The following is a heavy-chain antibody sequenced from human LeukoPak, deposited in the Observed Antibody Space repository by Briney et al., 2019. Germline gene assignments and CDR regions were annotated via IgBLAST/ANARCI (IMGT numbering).Heavy chain of an antibody. CDR2: IYYSGST. J-gene: IGHJ5*02. CDR1: GGSVSSGSFY. V-gene: IGHV4-61*01. CDR3: ARDGVGYYGSGSYYPNWFDP. D-gene: IGHD3-10*01. Sequence: PSETLSLSCTVSGGSVSSGSFYWSWIRQPPGKGLEWIGYIYYSGSTNYNPSLKSRVTISVDRSKNQFSLKLSSVTAADTAVYYCARDGVGYYGSGSYYPNWFDPWGQRMLVTVSS.